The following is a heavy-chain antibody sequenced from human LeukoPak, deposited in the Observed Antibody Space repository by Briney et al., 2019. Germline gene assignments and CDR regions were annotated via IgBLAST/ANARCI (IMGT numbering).Heavy chain of an antibody. CDR1: GYTFTCYG. J-gene: IGHJ6*02. CDR2: ISAYNGNT. V-gene: IGHV1-18*01. CDR3: ARDPLYDFWSGYYLSYYGMDV. D-gene: IGHD3-3*01. Sequence: ASVKVSCKASGYTFTCYGISWVRQAPGQGLEWMGLISAYNGNTNYAQKLQGRVTMTTDTSTSTAYMELRSLRSDDTAVYYCARDPLYDFWSGYYLSYYGMDVWGQGTTVTVSS.